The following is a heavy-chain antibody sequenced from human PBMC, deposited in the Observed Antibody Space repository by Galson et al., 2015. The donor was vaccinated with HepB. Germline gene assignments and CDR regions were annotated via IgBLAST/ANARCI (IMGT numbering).Heavy chain of an antibody. J-gene: IGHJ4*02. V-gene: IGHV3-30*18. CDR2: ISYDGTNK. CDR3: AKERSSGTDPNFDY. CDR1: GFTFSRYG. Sequence: SLRLSCAASGFTFSRYGMHWVRQAPGKGLEWVAVISYDGTNKYYADYAKGRFTISRDNSKNTLYLEVNSLRGEDTAVYYCAKERSSGTDPNFDYWGQGTLVTVSS. D-gene: IGHD6-19*01.